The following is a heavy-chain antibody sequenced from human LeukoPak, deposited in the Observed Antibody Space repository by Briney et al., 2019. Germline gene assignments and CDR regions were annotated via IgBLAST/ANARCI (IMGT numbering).Heavy chain of an antibody. CDR2: IYHSGST. V-gene: IGHV4-38-2*02. CDR1: GYSISSGYY. D-gene: IGHD6-19*01. J-gene: IGHJ4*02. Sequence: PSETLSLTCAASGYSISSGYYWGWIRQPPGKGLEWIGSIYHSGSTYYNPSLKSRVTISVDTSKNQFSLKLSSVTAADTAVYYCARELIAVAGTGYFDYWGQGTLVTVSS. CDR3: ARELIAVAGTGYFDY.